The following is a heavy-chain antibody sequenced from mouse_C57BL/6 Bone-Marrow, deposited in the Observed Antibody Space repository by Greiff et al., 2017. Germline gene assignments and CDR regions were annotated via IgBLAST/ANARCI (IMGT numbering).Heavy chain of an antibody. D-gene: IGHD1-1*01. CDR1: GYTFTSYW. V-gene: IGHV1-7*01. Sequence: VQLQESGAELAKPGASVKLSCKASGYTFTSYWMHWVKQRPGQGLEWIGYINPSSGYTKYNQKFKDKATLTADKSSSTAYMQLSSLTYEDSAVYYCARRVTTVVAPYYYAMDYWGQGTSVTVSS. CDR2: INPSSGYT. J-gene: IGHJ4*01. CDR3: ARRVTTVVAPYYYAMDY.